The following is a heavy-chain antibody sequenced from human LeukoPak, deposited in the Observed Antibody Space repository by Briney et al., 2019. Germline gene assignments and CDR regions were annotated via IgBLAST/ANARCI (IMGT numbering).Heavy chain of an antibody. CDR3: AGGYYYGSGSYSYMDV. D-gene: IGHD3-10*01. V-gene: IGHV4-59*12. CDR1: GGSISSYY. Sequence: SETLSLTCTVSGGSISSYYWSWIRQPPGKGLEWIGYIYYSGSTNYNPSLKSRVTISVDTPKNQFSLKLSSVTAADTAVYYCAGGYYYGSGSYSYMDVWGKGTTVTISS. J-gene: IGHJ6*03. CDR2: IYYSGST.